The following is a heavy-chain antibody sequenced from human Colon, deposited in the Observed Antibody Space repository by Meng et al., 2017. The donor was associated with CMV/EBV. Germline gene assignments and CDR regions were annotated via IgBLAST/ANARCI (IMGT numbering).Heavy chain of an antibody. CDR2: ITSEGDSK. J-gene: IGHJ1*01. D-gene: IGHD3-16*02. CDR3: AKDRVKKQLLFPRH. V-gene: IGHV3-43*01. Sequence: GESLKISCAGSGFTFGDYTIHWVRQAPGKGLEWVSVITSEGDSKYYADSVRGRFTVFRDNRKNALYLQMDSLRVEDTALYYCAKDRVKKQLLFPRHWGQGTKVTVSS. CDR1: GFTFGDYT.